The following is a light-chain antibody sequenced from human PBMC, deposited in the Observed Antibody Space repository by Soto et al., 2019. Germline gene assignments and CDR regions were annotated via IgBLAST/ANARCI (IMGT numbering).Light chain of an antibody. V-gene: IGKV3-11*01. CDR3: QQRSNWPRGLT. Sequence: EIVLTQSPATLSLSPGERATLSCRASQSVSSYLAWYQQKPGQAPRLLIYDASNRATGIPPRFSGSGSGPDFTLTISSLEPEDFAVYYCQQRSNWPRGLTFGGGTKVEIK. J-gene: IGKJ4*01. CDR1: QSVSSY. CDR2: DAS.